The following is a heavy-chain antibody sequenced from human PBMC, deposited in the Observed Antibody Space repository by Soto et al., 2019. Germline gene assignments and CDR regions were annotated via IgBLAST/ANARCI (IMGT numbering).Heavy chain of an antibody. J-gene: IGHJ6*02. CDR1: GFTFSSYS. CDR2: ISSSSSYI. CDR3: AREGLLWFGEYSYYYYGMDV. Sequence: PGGSLRLSCAASGFTFSSYSMNWVRQAPGKGLEWVSSISSSSSYIYYADSVKGRFTISRDNARNSLYLQMNSLRAEDTAVYYCAREGLLWFGEYSYYYYGMDVWGQGTKVTVSS. V-gene: IGHV3-21*01. D-gene: IGHD3-10*01.